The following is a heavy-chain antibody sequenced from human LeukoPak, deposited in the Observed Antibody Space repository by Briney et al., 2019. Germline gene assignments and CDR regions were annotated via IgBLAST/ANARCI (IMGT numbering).Heavy chain of an antibody. D-gene: IGHD3-9*01. Sequence: PGGSLRLSCVASGFTFSSYSMNWVRQAPGKGLEWVSYISSSSSTIYYADSVKGRFTISRDNAKNSLYLQMNSLRAEDTAVYYCARDPQHYDILTGYQAGFDYWGQGTLVTVSS. J-gene: IGHJ4*02. V-gene: IGHV3-48*04. CDR1: GFTFSSYS. CDR2: ISSSSSTI. CDR3: ARDPQHYDILTGYQAGFDY.